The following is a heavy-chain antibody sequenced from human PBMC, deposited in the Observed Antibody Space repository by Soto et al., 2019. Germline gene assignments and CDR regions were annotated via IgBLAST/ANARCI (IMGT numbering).Heavy chain of an antibody. V-gene: IGHV4-34*01. J-gene: IGHJ4*02. Sequence: SLTCAVYGGSFSGYYWSWIRQPPGKGLEWIGEINHSGSTNYNPSLKSRVTISVDTSKNQFSLKLSSVTAADTAVYYCAREYYYDSSGYSTYFDYWGQGTLVTVSS. CDR2: INHSGST. CDR3: AREYYYDSSGYSTYFDY. D-gene: IGHD3-22*01. CDR1: GGSFSGYY.